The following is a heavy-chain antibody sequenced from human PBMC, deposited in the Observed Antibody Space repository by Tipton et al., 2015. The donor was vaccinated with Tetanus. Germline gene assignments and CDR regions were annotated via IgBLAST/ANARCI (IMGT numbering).Heavy chain of an antibody. CDR1: GGSISSGDYY. D-gene: IGHD1-26*01. Sequence: TLSLTCTVSGGSISSGDYYWSWIRQPPGKGLEWIGYIYYSGSTYYNPSLKSRVTISVDTSKNHFSLKLSSVTAADTAVYYCARRRGVYSGSYFDYWGQGTLVTVSS. CDR2: IYYSGST. J-gene: IGHJ4*02. CDR3: ARRRGVYSGSYFDY. V-gene: IGHV4-30-4*01.